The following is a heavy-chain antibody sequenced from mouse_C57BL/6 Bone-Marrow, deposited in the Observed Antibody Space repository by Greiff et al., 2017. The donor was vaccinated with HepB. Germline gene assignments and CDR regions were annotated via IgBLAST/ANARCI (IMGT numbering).Heavy chain of an antibody. V-gene: IGHV1-64*01. D-gene: IGHD2-3*01. CDR3: ARSGDGYSYWYFDV. CDR2: IHPNSGST. CDR1: GYTFTSYW. Sequence: VQLQQPGAELVKPGASVKLSCKASGYTFTSYWMHWVKQRPGQGLEWIGMIHPNSGSTNYNEKFKSKATLTVDKSSSTAYMQLSSLTSEDSAVYYCARSGDGYSYWYFDVWGTGTTVTVSS. J-gene: IGHJ1*03.